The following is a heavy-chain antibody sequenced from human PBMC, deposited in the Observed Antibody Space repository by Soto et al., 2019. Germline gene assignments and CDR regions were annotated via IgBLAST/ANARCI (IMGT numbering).Heavy chain of an antibody. CDR2: ISSSSTYI. D-gene: IGHD6-19*01. V-gene: IGHV3-21*01. CDR1: GFTFSTYS. Sequence: EVQLVESGGGLVKPGWSLRLSCAASGFTFSTYSMNWVRQTPGKGLEWVSSISSSSTYIYYADSVKGRFTISRDNAKNSLYLQMNSLRGEDTAVYYCARGIAVADTWWYDPRGQGTLVTVSS. J-gene: IGHJ5*02. CDR3: ARGIAVADTWWYDP.